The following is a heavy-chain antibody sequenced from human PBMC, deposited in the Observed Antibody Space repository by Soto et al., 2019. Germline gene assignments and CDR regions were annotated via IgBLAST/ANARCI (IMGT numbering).Heavy chain of an antibody. Sequence: GASVKVSCKASGYTFTSYAMHWVRQAPGQRLEWMGWINAGNGNTKYSQKFQGRVTITRDTSASTAYMELSSLRSEDTAVYYCAVEGPYLVAFDIWGQGTMVTVSS. CDR1: GYTFTSYA. D-gene: IGHD2-2*01. CDR3: AVEGPYLVAFDI. J-gene: IGHJ3*02. CDR2: INAGNGNT. V-gene: IGHV1-3*01.